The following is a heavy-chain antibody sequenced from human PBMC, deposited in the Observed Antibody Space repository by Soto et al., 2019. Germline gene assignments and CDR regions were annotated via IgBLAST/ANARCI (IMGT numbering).Heavy chain of an antibody. D-gene: IGHD6-19*01. CDR2: INHSGST. CDR3: ARDRLAVAAPAGWFDP. V-gene: IGHV4-34*01. CDR1: GGSFSGYY. Sequence: SETLSLTCAVYGGSFSGYYWSWIRKPPGKGLEWIGEINHSGSTNYNPSLKSRVTISVDTSKNQFSLKLSSVTAADTAVYYCARDRLAVAAPAGWFDPWGQGTLVTVSS. J-gene: IGHJ5*02.